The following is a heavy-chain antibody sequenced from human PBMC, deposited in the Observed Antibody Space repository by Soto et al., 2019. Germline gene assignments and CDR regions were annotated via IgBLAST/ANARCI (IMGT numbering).Heavy chain of an antibody. CDR3: ARGVLY. J-gene: IGHJ4*02. CDR2: ISYSGST. V-gene: IGHV4-30-4*01. CDR1: GCSISGNNYY. Sequence: SETLSLTCTFSGCSISGNNYYWNWIRQSPGKGLEWIGYISYSGSTYYNPSLKSRINISLNTSKNQFSLQLTSVTAADTAVYYCARGVLYWGQGTLVTVSS.